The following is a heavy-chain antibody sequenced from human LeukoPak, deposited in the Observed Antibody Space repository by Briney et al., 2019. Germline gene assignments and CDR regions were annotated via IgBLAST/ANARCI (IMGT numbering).Heavy chain of an antibody. CDR1: GGSISSYY. Sequence: SETLSLTCTVSGGSISSYYWSWIRQPPGKGLEWIGYIYTSGSTNYNPSLKSRVTISVDTSKNQFSLKLSSVTAADTAVYYCARRPRGNYYHYMDVWGKGTTVTVSS. D-gene: IGHD1-26*01. CDR3: ARRPRGNYYHYMDV. V-gene: IGHV4-4*09. CDR2: IYTSGST. J-gene: IGHJ6*03.